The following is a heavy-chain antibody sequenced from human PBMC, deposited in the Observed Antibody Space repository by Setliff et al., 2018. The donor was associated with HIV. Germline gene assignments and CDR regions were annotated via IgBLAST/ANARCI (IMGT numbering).Heavy chain of an antibody. D-gene: IGHD1-26*01. CDR2: IFHNGTI. CDR1: GGALSGYS. J-gene: IGHJ4*02. CDR3: GRGPRIGWASWAVIDY. Sequence: PSETLSLTCAVYGGALSGYSWSWIRQPPGKGLEWIGEIFHNGTIKYNPSLKSRVALSIDTSKSQISLTLTSLTTADTAVYYCGRGPRIGWASWAVIDYWGQGKPVTVSS. V-gene: IGHV4-34*01.